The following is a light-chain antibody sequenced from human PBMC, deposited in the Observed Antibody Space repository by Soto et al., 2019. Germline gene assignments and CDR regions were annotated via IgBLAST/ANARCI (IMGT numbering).Light chain of an antibody. CDR2: EGS. CDR3: CSYAGSSTLV. CDR1: SSDVGSYNL. J-gene: IGLJ2*01. Sequence: QSALTQPASVSGSPGQSITISCTGTSSDVGSYNLVSWYQQHPGKAPKLMIYEGSKRPSGVSNRFSGSKAGKTASLTISGLPAEDGADYYCCSYAGSSTLVFGGGTKLTVL. V-gene: IGLV2-23*01.